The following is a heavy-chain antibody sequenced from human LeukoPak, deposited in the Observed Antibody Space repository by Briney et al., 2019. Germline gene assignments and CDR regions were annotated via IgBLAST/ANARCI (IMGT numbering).Heavy chain of an antibody. CDR1: GFTFSSYA. V-gene: IGHV3-23*01. D-gene: IGHD3-22*01. Sequence: PGGSLRLSCAASGFTFSSYAMSWVRRAPGKGLEWVSGISGSGGSTYYADSVRGRFTISRDNSKNTLYLQMNSLRAEDTAVYYCAKDRKVYYYDSSGYDYWGQGTLVTVSS. CDR3: AKDRKVYYYDSSGYDY. CDR2: ISGSGGST. J-gene: IGHJ4*02.